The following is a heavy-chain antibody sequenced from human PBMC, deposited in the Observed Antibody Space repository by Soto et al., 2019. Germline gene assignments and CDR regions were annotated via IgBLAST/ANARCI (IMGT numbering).Heavy chain of an antibody. V-gene: IGHV1-58*01. J-gene: IGHJ4*02. Sequence: SVKVSCKASGFTFTVQWVRQARGQRLEWIGWIVVASGNTNYAQKFQERVTITRDMSTSTAYMELSSLRSEDTAVYYCAAEITDTAMARRFDYWGQGTLVTVSS. CDR1: GFTFT. CDR2: IVVASGNT. CDR3: AAEITDTAMARRFDY. D-gene: IGHD5-18*01.